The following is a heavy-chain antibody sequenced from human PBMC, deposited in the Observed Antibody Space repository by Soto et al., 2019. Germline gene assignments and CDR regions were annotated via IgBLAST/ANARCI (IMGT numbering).Heavy chain of an antibody. Sequence: QVQLQESGPGLVKPSETLSLTCTVSGGSISSYYWSWIRQPPGKGLEWIGYIYYSGSTNYNPSLMGRVPISVDTSTNHFSLKLSSVTAADTAVYYCASPYGGSLDSWGQGTLVTVSS. J-gene: IGHJ4*02. V-gene: IGHV4-59*08. CDR3: ASPYGGSLDS. CDR2: IYYSGST. CDR1: GGSISSYY. D-gene: IGHD2-15*01.